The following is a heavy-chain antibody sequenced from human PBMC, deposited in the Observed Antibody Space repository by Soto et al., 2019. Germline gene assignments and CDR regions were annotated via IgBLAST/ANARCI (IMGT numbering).Heavy chain of an antibody. V-gene: IGHV3-21*01. CDR2: ITSSSSYI. Sequence: EVQLVESGGGLVKPGGSLRLSCAASGFTFNNYNMNWVRQAPGKGLEWVSCITSSSSYISYADSLKGRFTISRDNAKNSLYLQMHSLRAEDTAVYYCARGTAVAGILLDYWGQGTLVTVSS. D-gene: IGHD6-19*01. J-gene: IGHJ4*02. CDR1: GFTFNNYN. CDR3: ARGTAVAGILLDY.